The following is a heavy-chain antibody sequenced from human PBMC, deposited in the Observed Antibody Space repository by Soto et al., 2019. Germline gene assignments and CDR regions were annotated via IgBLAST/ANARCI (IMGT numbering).Heavy chain of an antibody. CDR1: GFTFSSYA. V-gene: IGHV3-23*01. D-gene: IGHD2-15*01. CDR3: AKDRRSDPKTTDAFDI. CDR2: ISGSGGST. Sequence: EVQLLESGGGLVQPGGSLRLSCAASGFTFSSYAMSWVRQAPGKGLGWVSAISGSGGSTYYADSVKGRFTISRDNSKNTLYLQMNSLRAEDTAVYYCAKDRRSDPKTTDAFDIWGQGTMVTVSS. J-gene: IGHJ3*02.